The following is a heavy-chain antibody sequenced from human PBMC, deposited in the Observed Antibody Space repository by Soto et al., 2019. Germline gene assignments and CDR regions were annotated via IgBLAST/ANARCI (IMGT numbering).Heavy chain of an antibody. V-gene: IGHV4-59*01. CDR2: IYYSGST. CDR1: GGSISSYY. J-gene: IGHJ4*02. Sequence: KTSETLSLTCTVSGGSISSYYWSWIRQPPGKGLEWIGYIYYSGSTNYNPSLKSRVTISVDTSKNQFSLKLSSVTAADTAVYYCAREVRYYYDSSGYLDYWGQGTLVTVSS. CDR3: AREVRYYYDSSGYLDY. D-gene: IGHD3-22*01.